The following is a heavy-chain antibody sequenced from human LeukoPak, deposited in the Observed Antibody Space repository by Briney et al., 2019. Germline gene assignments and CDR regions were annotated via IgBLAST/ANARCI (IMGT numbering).Heavy chain of an antibody. CDR3: ARDAWFGAGRTFDY. V-gene: IGHV4-61*02. J-gene: IGHJ4*02. CDR1: GGSISSSSYY. Sequence: PSETLSLTCTVSGGSISSSSYYWSWIRQPAGKGLEWIGRIYTSGSTNYIPSLKSRLTISVDTSKNQFSLRLSSVTAADTAVYYCARDAWFGAGRTFDYWGQGTLVTVSS. CDR2: IYTSGST. D-gene: IGHD3-10*01.